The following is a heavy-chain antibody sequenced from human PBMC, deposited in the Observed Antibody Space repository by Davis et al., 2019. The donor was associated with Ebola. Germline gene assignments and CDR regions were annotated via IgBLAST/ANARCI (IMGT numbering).Heavy chain of an antibody. Sequence: GESLKISCTVSGFSLGDYALSWVRQAPEKGLEWISAISGSGYTIYEADSVKGRFTISRDNRKNSLYLEMNSLRVEDTAVYYCAREIESGSCCFIDDWGQGTLVTVSS. V-gene: IGHV3-11*01. D-gene: IGHD2-15*01. CDR2: ISGSGYTI. J-gene: IGHJ4*02. CDR3: AREIESGSCCFIDD. CDR1: GFSLGDYA.